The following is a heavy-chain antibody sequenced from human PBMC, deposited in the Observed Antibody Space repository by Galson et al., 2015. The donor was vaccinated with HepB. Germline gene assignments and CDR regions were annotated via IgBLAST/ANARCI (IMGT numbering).Heavy chain of an antibody. V-gene: IGHV3-7*03. Sequence: SLRLSCAASGFTFSSYWMSWVRQAPGKGLEWVANIKQDGSEKYYVDSVKGRFTISRDNVKNSLSLQMNSLRAEDTAVYYCARPKRGFASAFDIWGQGTMVTVSS. CDR2: IKQDGSEK. CDR1: GFTFSSYW. J-gene: IGHJ3*02. CDR3: ARPKRGFASAFDI.